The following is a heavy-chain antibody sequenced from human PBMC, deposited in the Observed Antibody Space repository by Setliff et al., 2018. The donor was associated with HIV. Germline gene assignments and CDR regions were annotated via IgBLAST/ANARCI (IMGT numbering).Heavy chain of an antibody. Sequence: SETLSLTCTVSGGSISSGDYYWSWIRQPPGKGLEWIGYIYYSGSTYYNPSLKSRVTISVDTSKNHLSLKLRSVTAADTAVYYCARESTDSSGYYRGYFDYWGQGTPVTVSS. V-gene: IGHV4-30-4*08. D-gene: IGHD6-19*01. CDR1: GGSISSGDYY. J-gene: IGHJ4*02. CDR2: IYYSGST. CDR3: ARESTDSSGYYRGYFDY.